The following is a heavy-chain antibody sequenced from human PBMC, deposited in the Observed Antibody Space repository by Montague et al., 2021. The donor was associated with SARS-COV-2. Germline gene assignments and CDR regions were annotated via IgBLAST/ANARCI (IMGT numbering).Heavy chain of an antibody. CDR3: AKRNGYNPRNWSFDY. CDR2: LYKDDRTT. Sequence: SLRLSCAASGFTFSIFAMSWARQAPGKGLEWISVLYKDDRTTDYAGSVKGRFTISRDNSKNTLYLQMDSLRVEDTAVYYCAKRNGYNPRNWSFDYWGREPWSPSPQ. V-gene: IGHV3-23*03. J-gene: IGHJ4*02. CDR1: GFTFSIFA. D-gene: IGHD5-24*01.